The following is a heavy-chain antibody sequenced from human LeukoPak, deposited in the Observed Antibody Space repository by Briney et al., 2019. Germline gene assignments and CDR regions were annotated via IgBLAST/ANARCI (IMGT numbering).Heavy chain of an antibody. CDR2: IYSGGST. CDR3: VGIPGGAFDI. CDR1: GFTVGSNY. Sequence: GGSLRLSCAASGFTVGSNYMSWVRQAPGKGLEWVSVIYSGGSTYYADSVKGRFTISRDNSKDTLYLQMNSLRAEDTAVYYCVGIPGGAFDIWGQGTMVTVSS. D-gene: IGHD1-26*01. J-gene: IGHJ3*02. V-gene: IGHV3-53*01.